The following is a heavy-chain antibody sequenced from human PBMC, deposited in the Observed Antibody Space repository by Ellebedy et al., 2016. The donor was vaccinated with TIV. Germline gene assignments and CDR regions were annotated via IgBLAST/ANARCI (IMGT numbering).Heavy chain of an antibody. CDR3: ARALTYCSSTSCYFAFDY. D-gene: IGHD2-2*01. CDR1: GFTFSSYS. CDR2: ISSSSSYI. J-gene: IGHJ4*02. V-gene: IGHV3-21*01. Sequence: GESLKISXAASGFTFSSYSMNWVRQAPGKELEWVSSISSSSSYIYYADSVKGRFTISRDNAKNSLYLQMNSLRAEDTAVYYCARALTYCSSTSCYFAFDYWGQGTLVTVSS.